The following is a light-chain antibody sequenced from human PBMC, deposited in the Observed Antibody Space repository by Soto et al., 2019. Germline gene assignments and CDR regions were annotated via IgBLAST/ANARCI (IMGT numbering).Light chain of an antibody. J-gene: IGKJ1*01. V-gene: IGKV1-5*03. Sequence: DIQMTQSPSTLSASVGDRVTITCRASQSISSWLAWYQQKPGKAPKLLIYKASSLESGVPSRFSGSGSGTEFTLTISSLQPDDFATYYCQHYDKYSPRTFGQGTKVEIK. CDR1: QSISSW. CDR3: QHYDKYSPRT. CDR2: KAS.